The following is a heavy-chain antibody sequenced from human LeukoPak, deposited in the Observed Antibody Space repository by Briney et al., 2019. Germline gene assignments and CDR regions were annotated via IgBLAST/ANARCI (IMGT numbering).Heavy chain of an antibody. V-gene: IGHV4-59*01. Sequence: SETLSLTCAVSGGSISSYYWSWIRQPPGKGLEWIGYIYYSGSTNYNPSLKSRVTISVDTSKNQFSLKLSSVTAADTAVYYCARGPRGTFDYWGQGTLVTVSS. CDR3: ARGPRGTFDY. CDR1: GGSISSYY. CDR2: IYYSGST. J-gene: IGHJ4*02.